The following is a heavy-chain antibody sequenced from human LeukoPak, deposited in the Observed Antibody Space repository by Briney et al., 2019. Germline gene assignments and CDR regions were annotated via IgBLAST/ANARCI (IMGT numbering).Heavy chain of an antibody. CDR1: GFTFSSYA. J-gene: IGHJ4*02. D-gene: IGHD1-14*01. CDR2: ISGSGGST. V-gene: IGHV3-23*01. CDR3: AQSLSEPQEGSPYFDY. Sequence: GGSLRLSCAASGFTFSSYAMSWVRQAPRKGLEWVSAISGSGGSTYYADSVKGRFTISRDNSKNTLYLQMNSLRAEDTAVYYCAQSLSEPQEGSPYFDYWGQGTLVTVSS.